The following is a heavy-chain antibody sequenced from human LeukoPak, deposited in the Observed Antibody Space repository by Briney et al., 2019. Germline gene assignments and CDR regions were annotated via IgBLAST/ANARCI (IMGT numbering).Heavy chain of an antibody. CDR1: SGSMTDSC. J-gene: IGHJ4*02. V-gene: IGHV4-59*12. D-gene: IGHD3-22*01. Sequence: SETLSLTCSVSSGSMTDSCWSWFRQAPGKGFEWLGFIYPSGRIEYSPSLRSRVSFSVATSRMEATVRLRYVTASDPAVYYCTREGYDRSGYFLDFWGQGSLVTVSS. CDR2: IYPSGRI. CDR3: TREGYDRSGYFLDF.